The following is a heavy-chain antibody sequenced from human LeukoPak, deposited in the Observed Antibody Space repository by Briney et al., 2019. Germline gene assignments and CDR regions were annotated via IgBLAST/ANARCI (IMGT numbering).Heavy chain of an antibody. D-gene: IGHD3/OR15-3a*01. V-gene: IGHV3-48*01. CDR1: GFTFSDYP. Sequence: GGSLRLSCVASGFTFSDYPMNWVRQTPGKGLEWVSYINNGGSLILYSNSVKGRFSISRDDARKSLYLQMNSLRAEDTALYYCARAKRETSTRPWTSGMDVWGQGTRVTVSS. CDR2: INNGGSLI. J-gene: IGHJ6*02. CDR3: ARAKRETSTRPWTSGMDV.